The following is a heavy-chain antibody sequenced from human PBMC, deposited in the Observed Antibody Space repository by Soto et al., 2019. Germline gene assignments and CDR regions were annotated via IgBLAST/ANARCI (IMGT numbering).Heavy chain of an antibody. V-gene: IGHV3-21*01. Sequence: PGGSLRLSCAASGFTFSSYSMNWVRQAPGKGLEWVSSISSSSSYIYYADSVKGRFTISRDNAKNSLYLQMNSLRAEDTAVYYCARHLWGAAAGKDYYYGMDVWGQGTTVTVSS. CDR1: GFTFSSYS. D-gene: IGHD6-13*01. J-gene: IGHJ6*02. CDR3: ARHLWGAAAGKDYYYGMDV. CDR2: ISSSSSYI.